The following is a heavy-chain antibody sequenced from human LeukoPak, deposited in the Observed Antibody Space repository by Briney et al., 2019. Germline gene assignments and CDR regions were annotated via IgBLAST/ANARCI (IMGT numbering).Heavy chain of an antibody. J-gene: IGHJ4*02. CDR2: ISGSGGST. CDR3: AKESRITMIVVALRPFDY. V-gene: IGHV3-23*01. Sequence: GGSLRLSCAASGFTFSSYAMSWVRQAPGKGLEWVSAISGSGGSTYYADSVKGRFTNSRDNSKNTLYLQMNSLRAEHTAIYYCAKESRITMIVVALRPFDYWGQGTLVTVSS. D-gene: IGHD3-22*01. CDR1: GFTFSSYA.